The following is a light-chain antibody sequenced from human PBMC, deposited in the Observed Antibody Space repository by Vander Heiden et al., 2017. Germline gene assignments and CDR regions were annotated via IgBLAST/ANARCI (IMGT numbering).Light chain of an antibody. CDR3: SSYTSSSSVV. CDR2: EVG. J-gene: IGLJ2*01. CDR1: SSAVGGSNY. V-gene: IGLV2-14*01. Sequence: QSALTQPASVSGSPGQSITISCPGTSSAVGGSNYLSWYQQHPGKAPKHMIYEVGSRRSGVSNRFSGSKSGNTASLTISGLQAEDRADYYGSSYTSSSSVVFGGGTKLTVL.